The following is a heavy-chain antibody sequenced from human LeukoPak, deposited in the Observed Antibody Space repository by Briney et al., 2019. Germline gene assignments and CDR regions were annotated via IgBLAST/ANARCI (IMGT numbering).Heavy chain of an antibody. Sequence: SETLSLTCSISGGSIFTYYWSWVRQPAGKGLEWIGRIHTGGSTNYSPSLKSRVTMSLDTSKNQFSLKLASVTAADTAVYYCARIFDRDVWGRGTLVTVSS. CDR1: GGSIFTYY. CDR2: IHTGGST. V-gene: IGHV4-4*07. J-gene: IGHJ3*01. CDR3: ARIFDRDV. D-gene: IGHD3-22*01.